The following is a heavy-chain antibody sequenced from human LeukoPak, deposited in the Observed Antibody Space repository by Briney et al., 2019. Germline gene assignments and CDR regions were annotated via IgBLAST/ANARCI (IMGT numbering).Heavy chain of an antibody. CDR2: IYYSGST. V-gene: IGHV4-39*07. CDR1: GDSISSSSYY. CDR3: ARGNAD. Sequence: SGTLSLTCTVSGDSISSSSYYWGWIRQPPGKGLEWIGSIYYSGSTNYNPSLKSRVTISLGTSKNQFFLKLNSVTAADTALYYCARGNADWGQGTLVTVSS. J-gene: IGHJ4*02.